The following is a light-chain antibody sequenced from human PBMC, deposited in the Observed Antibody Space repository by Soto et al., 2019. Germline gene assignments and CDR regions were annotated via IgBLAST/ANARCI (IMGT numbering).Light chain of an antibody. J-gene: IGKJ4*01. Sequence: IMLTQSLPTLSLSPGERATLSCRASQSVSSYLAWYQQKPGQAPRLLIYDASNRATGIPARLSGSGSGTDFTLTIGSLEPEDFAVYYCQQYGSSPRLTFGGGTKV. CDR1: QSVSSY. V-gene: IGKV3-11*01. CDR3: QQYGSSPRLT. CDR2: DAS.